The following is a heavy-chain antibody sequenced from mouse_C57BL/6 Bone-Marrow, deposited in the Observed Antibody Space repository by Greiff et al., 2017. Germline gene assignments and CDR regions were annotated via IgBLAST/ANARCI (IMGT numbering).Heavy chain of an antibody. CDR2: INPSTGGT. J-gene: IGHJ2*01. CDR1: GYSFTGYY. Sequence: VQLQQSGPELVKPGASVKISCKASGYSFTGYYMNWVKQSPEKSLEWIGEINPSTGGTTYNQKFKAKATLTVDNSSSTAYMQLKSLTSEDSAVYYCARYYYGSTFFDYWGQGTTLTVSS. D-gene: IGHD1-1*01. CDR3: ARYYYGSTFFDY. V-gene: IGHV1-42*01.